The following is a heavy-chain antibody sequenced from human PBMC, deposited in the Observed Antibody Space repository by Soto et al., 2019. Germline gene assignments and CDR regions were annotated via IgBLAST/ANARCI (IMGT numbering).Heavy chain of an antibody. CDR1: GGSISSYY. J-gene: IGHJ6*02. D-gene: IGHD2-21*02. Sequence: ASETLSLTCTVSGGSISSYYWSWIRQPPGKGLEWIGYIYYSGSTNYNPSLKSRVTISVDTSKNQFSLKLSSVTAADTAVYYCARDRRDCGGDCYSGYYYYYGMDVWGQGTTVTVSS. CDR3: ARDRRDCGGDCYSGYYYYYGMDV. V-gene: IGHV4-59*01. CDR2: IYYSGST.